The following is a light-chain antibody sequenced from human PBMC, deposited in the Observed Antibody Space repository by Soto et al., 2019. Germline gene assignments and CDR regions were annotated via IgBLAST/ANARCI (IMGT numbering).Light chain of an antibody. J-gene: IGKJ5*01. CDR3: QQLLSYPIT. Sequence: TQSPVTLSASPGERVTLSCRASQSVDINLAWYQKKPGKDPKILIYAASTLQSGVPSRFSGSGSGTSFNLTISRLQTEDFATYDCQQLLSYPITFGQGTRLDIK. CDR2: AAS. V-gene: IGKV1-9*01. CDR1: QSVDIN.